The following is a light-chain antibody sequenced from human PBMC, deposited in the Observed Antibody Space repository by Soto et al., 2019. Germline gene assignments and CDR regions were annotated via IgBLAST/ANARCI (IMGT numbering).Light chain of an antibody. CDR3: MQDGELPFT. J-gene: IGKJ4*02. CDR2: EVS. CDR1: HSLLHRDGKTY. V-gene: IGKV2D-29*01. Sequence: VMTQTPLSLSVTPGQPASMSCKSRHSLLHRDGKTYLYWYRQKPGQPPQLLIYEVSNRFAGVSARFSARGSGTDFTLRISRVEAEDVGVYYCMQDGELPFTFGGGPKVEIK.